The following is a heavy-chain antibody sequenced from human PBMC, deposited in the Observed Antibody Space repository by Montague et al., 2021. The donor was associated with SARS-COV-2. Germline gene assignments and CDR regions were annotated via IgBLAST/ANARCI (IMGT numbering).Heavy chain of an antibody. V-gene: IGHV3-30*04. CDR3: ARALAGTRSWFDP. D-gene: IGHD6-19*01. J-gene: IGHJ5*02. Sequence: SVRVSCVACGFSFSSYAIHWVRQAPGKGLEWVAVISYDGSNKYYADSVKGRFTISRDNSKKTLYLQMNSLRAEDTAVYYCARALAGTRSWFDPWGQGTLVTVSS. CDR1: GFSFSSYA. CDR2: ISYDGSNK.